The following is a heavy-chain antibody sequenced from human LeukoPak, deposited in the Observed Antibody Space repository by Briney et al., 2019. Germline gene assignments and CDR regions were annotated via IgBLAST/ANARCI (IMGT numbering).Heavy chain of an antibody. J-gene: IGHJ6*04. CDR2: IYTSGST. V-gene: IGHV4-4*07. D-gene: IGHD2-2*01. CDR1: GGSISSYY. Sequence: SETLSLTCTVSGGSISSYYWSWIRQPAGKGLEWIGRIYTSGSTNYNTSLKSRVTMSVDTSKNQFSLKLSSVTAADTAVYYCARDARYCSSTSCPLDVWGKGTTVTVSS. CDR3: ARDARYCSSTSCPLDV.